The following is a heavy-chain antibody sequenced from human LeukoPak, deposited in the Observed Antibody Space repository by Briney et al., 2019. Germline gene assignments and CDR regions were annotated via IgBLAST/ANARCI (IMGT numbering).Heavy chain of an antibody. CDR2: INPSGDNT. D-gene: IGHD4-17*01. CDR1: GYTFTNNF. Sequence: ASVKVSCKASGYTFTNNFMHWVRQAPGQGLEWMGIINPSGDNTWYAQKFQGRVTMTRDMATSTDYMEVRSLRSDDTAVYYCARAATVTCRYYFDYWGQGTLVTVSS. J-gene: IGHJ4*02. V-gene: IGHV1-46*01. CDR3: ARAATVTCRYYFDY.